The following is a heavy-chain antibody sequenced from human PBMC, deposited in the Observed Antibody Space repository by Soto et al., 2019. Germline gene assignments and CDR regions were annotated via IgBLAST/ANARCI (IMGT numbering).Heavy chain of an antibody. CDR1: GYTFTDYG. CDR3: ARDREYYYDSSGNYYYHYGLDV. Sequence: QVQLVESGAEVKKPGASVKVSCKASGYTFTDYGISWVRQAPGQGLEWMGWISGYNGNTKYAQKFQGRVTMTTDTPTNTAYMELRSLRSDETAVYYCARDREYYYDSSGNYYYHYGLDVWGQGTTVTVS. J-gene: IGHJ6*02. CDR2: ISGYNGNT. V-gene: IGHV1-18*04. D-gene: IGHD3-22*01.